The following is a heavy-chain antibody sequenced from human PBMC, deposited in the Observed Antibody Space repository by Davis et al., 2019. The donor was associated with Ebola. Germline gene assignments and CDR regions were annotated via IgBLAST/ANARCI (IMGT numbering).Heavy chain of an antibody. CDR2: ISSNGATT. D-gene: IGHD1-26*01. J-gene: IGHJ4*02. V-gene: IGHV3-23*01. CDR3: GGAWD. Sequence: GESLKISCAASGFTFSSYDMTWVRQAPGKGLDWVSRISSNGATTYYADSVRGRFTISRDNSRNTLYLQMNSLRADDTAVYYCGGAWDWGQGTLVTVSS. CDR1: GFTFSSYD.